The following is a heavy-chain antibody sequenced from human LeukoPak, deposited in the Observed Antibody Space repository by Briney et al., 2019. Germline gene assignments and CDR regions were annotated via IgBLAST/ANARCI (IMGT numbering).Heavy chain of an antibody. CDR3: ARHGSVRSPLGP. Sequence: SETLSLTCTVSGGSISSYYWSSIRQPPGKGLEWIGYIYATGSTNYNPSLKSRVTISVDTSKNQFSLNLRSVTAADTAVYYCARHGSVRSPLGPWGQGTLVTVSS. CDR2: IYATGST. V-gene: IGHV4-4*09. CDR1: GGSISSYY. D-gene: IGHD3-10*01. J-gene: IGHJ5*02.